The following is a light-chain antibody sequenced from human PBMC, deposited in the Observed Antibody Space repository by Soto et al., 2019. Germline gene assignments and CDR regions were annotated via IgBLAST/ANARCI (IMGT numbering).Light chain of an antibody. V-gene: IGLV2-14*01. CDR2: EVS. CDR3: SSYTSSSFYV. Sequence: QSALTRPASVSGSPGQSITISCTGTSSDGGGYNYVSWYQQHPGKAPKLMIYEVSNRPSGVSNRFSGSKSGNTASLTISGLQAEDEADYYCSSYTSSSFYVFGTGTKVTVL. J-gene: IGLJ1*01. CDR1: SSDGGGYNY.